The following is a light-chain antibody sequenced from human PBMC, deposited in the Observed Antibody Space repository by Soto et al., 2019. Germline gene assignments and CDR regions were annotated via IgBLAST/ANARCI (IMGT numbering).Light chain of an antibody. CDR2: LNSDGSH. Sequence: QLVLTQSPSASASLGASVTVTCTLSSGHSSNAVAWHQQQPEKGPRYLMRLNSDGSHSKGDGIPDRFTGSSSGADRYLTISSLQSEDEADYYCQTWGTGIVVFGGGTKLTFL. CDR1: SGHSSNA. J-gene: IGLJ3*02. V-gene: IGLV4-69*01. CDR3: QTWGTGIVV.